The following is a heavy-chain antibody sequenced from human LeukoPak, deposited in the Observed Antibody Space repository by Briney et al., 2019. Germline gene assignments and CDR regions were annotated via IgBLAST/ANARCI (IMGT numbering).Heavy chain of an antibody. CDR3: VRARYSSAWFDS. J-gene: IGHJ5*01. CDR1: GYIFDRYD. CDR2: MNPKTGNT. V-gene: IGHV1-8*01. D-gene: IGHD6-19*01. Sequence: ASVKVSCKASGYIFDRYDINWIRQATGNGLEWMGWMNPKTGNTGYAQQFQGRVNMTSDTPMTTAYMELNSLISEDTAVYCCVRARYSSAWFDSWGHGALVIVSS.